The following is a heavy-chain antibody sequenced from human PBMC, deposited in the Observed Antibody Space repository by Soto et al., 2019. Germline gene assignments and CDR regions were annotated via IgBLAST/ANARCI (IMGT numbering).Heavy chain of an antibody. Sequence: SETLSLTCTVSGGSITSSSYYWGWIRQPPGKGLEWIGGIYYSGSTYYNPSLKSRVTISVDTSKNQFSLKLSSVTAADTAVYYCATQEVGGSYVYTFDPWSQGTLVTVSS. CDR3: ATQEVGGSYVYTFDP. CDR1: GGSITSSSYY. CDR2: IYYSGST. V-gene: IGHV4-39*01. D-gene: IGHD1-26*01. J-gene: IGHJ5*02.